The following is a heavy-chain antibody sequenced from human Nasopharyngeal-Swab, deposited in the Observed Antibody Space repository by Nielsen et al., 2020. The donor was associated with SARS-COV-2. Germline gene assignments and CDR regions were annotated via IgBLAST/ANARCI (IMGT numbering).Heavy chain of an antibody. CDR1: GFTFSSYW. J-gene: IGHJ6*02. Sequence: GESLKISCAASGFTFSSYWMSWVRQAPGKGLEWVANIKQDGSEKYYVDSVKGRFTISRDNAKNSLYLQMNSLRAEDTAVYYCARGWSSSWFKPWYYYGMDVWGQGTTVTVSS. D-gene: IGHD6-13*01. CDR3: ARGWSSSWFKPWYYYGMDV. V-gene: IGHV3-7*01. CDR2: IKQDGSEK.